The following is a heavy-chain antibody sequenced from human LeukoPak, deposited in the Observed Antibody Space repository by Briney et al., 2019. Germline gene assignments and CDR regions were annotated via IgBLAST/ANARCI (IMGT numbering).Heavy chain of an antibody. CDR3: AREGDSSSVGWFDP. J-gene: IGHJ5*02. CDR2: IYHSGIT. D-gene: IGHD6-13*01. V-gene: IGHV4-38-2*02. CDR1: GYSISSGYY. Sequence: PSETLSLTCTVSGYSISSGYYWGWIRQPPGKGLEWIGSIYHSGITYYNPSLKSRVTISVGTSKNQFSLKLSSVTAADTAVYYCAREGDSSSVGWFDPWGQGTLVTVSS.